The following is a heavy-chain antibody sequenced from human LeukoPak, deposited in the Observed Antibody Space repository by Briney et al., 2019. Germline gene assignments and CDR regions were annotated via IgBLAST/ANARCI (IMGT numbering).Heavy chain of an antibody. V-gene: IGHV1-69*13. J-gene: IGHJ6*03. Sequence: SVKVSCKASGGTCSSYAISWVRQAPGQGLEWMGGIIPIFGTANYAQKFQGRVTITADESTSTAYMELSSLRSEDTAVYYCARDATNFWSGYSYYYYMDVWGKGTTVTVSS. CDR1: GGTCSSYA. CDR3: ARDATNFWSGYSYYYYMDV. CDR2: IIPIFGTA. D-gene: IGHD3-3*01.